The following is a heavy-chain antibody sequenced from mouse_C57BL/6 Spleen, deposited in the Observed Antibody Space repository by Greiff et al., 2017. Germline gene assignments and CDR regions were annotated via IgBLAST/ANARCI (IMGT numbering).Heavy chain of an antibody. CDR1: GFTFSDYG. Sequence: DVKLVESGGGLVKPGGSLKLSCAASGFTFSDYGMHWVRQAPEKGLEWVAYISCGSSTIYYADTVKGRFTISRDNAKNTLFLQMTSLRSEDTAMYYCARDSYYAMDYWGQGTSVTVSS. CDR3: ARDSYYAMDY. J-gene: IGHJ4*01. CDR2: ISCGSSTI. V-gene: IGHV5-17*01.